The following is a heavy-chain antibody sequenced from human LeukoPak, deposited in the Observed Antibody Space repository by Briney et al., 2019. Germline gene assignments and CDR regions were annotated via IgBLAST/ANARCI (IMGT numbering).Heavy chain of an antibody. J-gene: IGHJ2*01. CDR3: ARNYPAGWYFDL. CDR2: IIPILGIA. Sequence: SVKVSCKASGGTFSSYAISWVRQAPGQGLEWMGRIIPILGIANYAQKFQGRVTITADKSTSTACMELSSLRSEDTAVYYCARNYPAGWYFDLWGRGTLVTVSS. D-gene: IGHD1-7*01. V-gene: IGHV1-69*04. CDR1: GGTFSSYA.